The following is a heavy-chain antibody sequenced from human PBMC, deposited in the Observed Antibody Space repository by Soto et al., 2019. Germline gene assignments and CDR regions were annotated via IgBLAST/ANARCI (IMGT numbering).Heavy chain of an antibody. Sequence: EVRLLESGGGLVQPGGSLRLSCAASGFTFSSYAMSWVRQAPGKGLEWVSAISGSGGSTYYADSVKGRFTISRDNSKNTLYLQMNSLRAEDTAVYYCAKAGQDCSSTSCHADFDYWGQGTLVTVSS. CDR3: AKAGQDCSSTSCHADFDY. CDR1: GFTFSSYA. V-gene: IGHV3-23*01. J-gene: IGHJ4*02. D-gene: IGHD2-2*01. CDR2: ISGSGGST.